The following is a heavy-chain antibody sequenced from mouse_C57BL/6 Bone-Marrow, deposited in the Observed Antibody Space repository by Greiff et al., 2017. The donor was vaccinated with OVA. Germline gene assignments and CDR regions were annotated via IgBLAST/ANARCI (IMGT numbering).Heavy chain of an antibody. Sequence: QVQLQQSGAELVKPGASVKLSCKASGYTFTEYTIHWVKQRPGQGLEWIGWFYPGSGSKKYNEKFKDKATLTADKSSSTAYMQLSRLTSEDSAVYSCARDEDGGGFADWGQGTLVTVSA. CDR2: FYPGSGSK. J-gene: IGHJ3*01. CDR3: ARDEDGGGFAD. V-gene: IGHV1-62-2*01. CDR1: GYTFTEYT.